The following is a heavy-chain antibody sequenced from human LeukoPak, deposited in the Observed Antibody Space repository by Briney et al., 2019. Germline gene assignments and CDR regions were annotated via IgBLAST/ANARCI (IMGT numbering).Heavy chain of an antibody. D-gene: IGHD3-22*01. J-gene: IGHJ5*02. CDR2: INPNNGGT. Sequence: ASVKVSCKASGYTFTGYYMHWVRQAPGQGPEWMGWINPNNGGTKLAQKFQGRVTMTTDTSISTAYMELSKLTSDDTAMYYCARDQGNGYYINWFDPWGQGTLVTVSS. CDR3: ARDQGNGYYINWFDP. V-gene: IGHV1-2*02. CDR1: GYTFTGYY.